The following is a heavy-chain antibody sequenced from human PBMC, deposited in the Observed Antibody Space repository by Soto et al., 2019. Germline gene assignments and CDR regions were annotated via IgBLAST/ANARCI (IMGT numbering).Heavy chain of an antibody. CDR3: ARDYDILTGYYYFDY. Sequence: VQLVQSGAEVKKPGASVKVSCKASGYTFTGYYMHWVRQAPGQGLEWMGWINPNSGGTNYAQKFQGWVTMTRDTSISTAYMELSRLRSDDTAVYYCARDYDILTGYYYFDYWGQGTLVTVSS. CDR1: GYTFTGYY. CDR2: INPNSGGT. D-gene: IGHD3-9*01. V-gene: IGHV1-2*04. J-gene: IGHJ4*02.